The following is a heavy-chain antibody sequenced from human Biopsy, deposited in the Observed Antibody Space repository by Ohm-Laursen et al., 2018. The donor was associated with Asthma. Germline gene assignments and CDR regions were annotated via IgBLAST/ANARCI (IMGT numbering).Heavy chain of an antibody. CDR1: GFTFSSYG. J-gene: IGHJ4*02. D-gene: IGHD3-3*01. Sequence: SLRLSCTASGFTFSSYGMHWVRQAPGKGLEWVAVISYDGSNKYYADSVKGRFTISRDNSKNTPYLQMNSLRAEDTAVYYCASQSSGPDFWSGYYYFDYWGQGTLVTVSS. CDR3: ASQSSGPDFWSGYYYFDY. V-gene: IGHV3-30*03. CDR2: ISYDGSNK.